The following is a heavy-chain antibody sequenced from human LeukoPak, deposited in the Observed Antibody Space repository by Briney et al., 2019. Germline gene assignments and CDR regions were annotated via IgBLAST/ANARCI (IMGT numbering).Heavy chain of an antibody. D-gene: IGHD4-17*01. Sequence: GGSLRLSCAASGFTFSSYSMNWVRQAPGKGLERISYISSTTSTIYYADSVKGRFTISRDNAKNSLYLQMNSLRAEDTAVYYCARDVTYYGADWFDPWGQGTLVTVSS. CDR2: ISSTTSTI. J-gene: IGHJ5*02. CDR1: GFTFSSYS. CDR3: ARDVTYYGADWFDP. V-gene: IGHV3-48*04.